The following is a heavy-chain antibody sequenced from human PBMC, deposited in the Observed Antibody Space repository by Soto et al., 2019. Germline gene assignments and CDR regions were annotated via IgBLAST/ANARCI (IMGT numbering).Heavy chain of an antibody. Sequence: GESLQISCTGSRYSFSSYWIDWVRQKPGKGLEWMGIINPVDSYTRYSPSFLGQVTFSADKSIKTAYLQWSSLKASDTAIYYCARQGSIANRRNWLDPWGQGTRVTVSS. CDR2: INPVDSYT. J-gene: IGHJ5*02. D-gene: IGHD6-6*01. CDR3: ARQGSIANRRNWLDP. CDR1: RYSFSSYW. V-gene: IGHV5-51*01.